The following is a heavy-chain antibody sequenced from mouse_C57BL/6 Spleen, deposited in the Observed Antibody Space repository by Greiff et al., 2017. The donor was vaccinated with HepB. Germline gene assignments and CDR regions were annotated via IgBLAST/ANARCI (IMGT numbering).Heavy chain of an antibody. CDR3: ARRSTVGYYFDY. D-gene: IGHD1-1*01. CDR1: GYTFTDYY. CDR2: INPYNGGT. J-gene: IGHJ2*01. V-gene: IGHV1-19*01. Sequence: VQLQQSGPVLVKPGASVKMSCKASGYTFTDYYMNWVKQSHGKSLEWIGVINPYNGGTSYNQKFKGKATLTVDKSSSTAYMELNSLTSEDSAVYYCARRSTVGYYFDYWGQGTTLTVSS.